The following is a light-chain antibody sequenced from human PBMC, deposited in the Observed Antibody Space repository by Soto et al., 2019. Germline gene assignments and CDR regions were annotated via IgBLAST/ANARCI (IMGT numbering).Light chain of an antibody. CDR1: SSDVGGYNY. Sequence: QSALTQPPSASGSPGQSVTISCTETSSDVGGYNYVSWYQRHPDRAPKLMIYEVTKRPSGVPDRFSGSKSGNTASLTVSELQAEDEADYYCASYAGSDNFVVFGGGTKLTVL. V-gene: IGLV2-8*01. CDR2: EVT. J-gene: IGLJ2*01. CDR3: ASYAGSDNFVV.